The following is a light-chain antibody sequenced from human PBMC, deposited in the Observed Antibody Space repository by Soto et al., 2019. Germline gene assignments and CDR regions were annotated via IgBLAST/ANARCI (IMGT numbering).Light chain of an antibody. CDR2: KAS. Sequence: DIQMTQFPPTLSASIGDRVTITCRASQTISSWLAWYQQKPGKAPKLLIYKASTLETGVPSRFSGSGSGTEFTLPISSLQPDDFATYYYQQYYSYSPYTFGQGTRLEIK. CDR1: QTISSW. V-gene: IGKV1-5*03. J-gene: IGKJ2*01. CDR3: QQYYSYSPYT.